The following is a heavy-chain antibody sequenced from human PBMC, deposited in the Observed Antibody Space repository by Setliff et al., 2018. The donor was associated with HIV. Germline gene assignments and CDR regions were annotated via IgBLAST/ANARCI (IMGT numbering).Heavy chain of an antibody. CDR1: GYSFTDYY. D-gene: IGHD1-26*01. CDR2: INPKSDGT. CDR3: ARGTVGATFLHNDY. V-gene: IGHV1-2*04. J-gene: IGHJ4*02. Sequence: ASVKVSCKASGYSFTDYYIHWVRQAPGQGLEWMGWINPKSDGTNYAQKFQGWITMTRDTSISTAYMELSRLRSDDTAVYYCARGTVGATFLHNDYWGQGTLVTVSS.